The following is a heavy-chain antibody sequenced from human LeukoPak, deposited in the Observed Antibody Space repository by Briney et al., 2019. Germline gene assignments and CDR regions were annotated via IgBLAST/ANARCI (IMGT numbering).Heavy chain of an antibody. V-gene: IGHV3-7*01. CDR3: ARDLIVVVPPDYYYYGMDV. D-gene: IGHD2-2*01. Sequence: GGSLRLSCAASGFTFSSYWMSWVRQAPGKGLEWVANIKQDGSEKYYVDSAKGRFTISRDNAKNSLYLQMNSLRAEDTAVYYCARDLIVVVPPDYYYYGMDVWGQGTTVTVSS. CDR1: GFTFSSYW. J-gene: IGHJ6*02. CDR2: IKQDGSEK.